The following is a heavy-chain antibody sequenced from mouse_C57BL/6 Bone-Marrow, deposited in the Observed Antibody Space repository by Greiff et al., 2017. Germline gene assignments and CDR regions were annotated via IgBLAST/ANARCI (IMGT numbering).Heavy chain of an antibody. CDR3: ASGMTAQATWAWFAY. V-gene: IGHV1-81*01. CDR1: GYTFTSYG. J-gene: IGHJ3*01. Sequence: QVQLQQSGAELARPGASVKLSCKASGYTFTSYGISWVKQRTGQGLEWIGEIYPRSGNTYYNEKFKGKATLTADKSSSTAYMELRSLTSEDSAVYVCASGMTAQATWAWFAYWGQGTLVTVSA. D-gene: IGHD3-2*02. CDR2: IYPRSGNT.